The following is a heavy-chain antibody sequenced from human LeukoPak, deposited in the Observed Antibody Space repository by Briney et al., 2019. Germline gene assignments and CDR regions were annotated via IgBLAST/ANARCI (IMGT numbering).Heavy chain of an antibody. V-gene: IGHV4-31*03. J-gene: IGHJ6*03. CDR1: GGSISSGGYY. D-gene: IGHD1-26*01. CDR3: ARSATTDYYYYMDV. Sequence: SQTLSLTCTVSGGSISSGGYYWSWIRQHPGKGLEWIGYIYYSGSTYYNPSLKSRVTISVDTSKNQFSLKLSSVTAADMAVYYCARSATTDYYYYMDVWGKGTTVTVSS. CDR2: IYYSGST.